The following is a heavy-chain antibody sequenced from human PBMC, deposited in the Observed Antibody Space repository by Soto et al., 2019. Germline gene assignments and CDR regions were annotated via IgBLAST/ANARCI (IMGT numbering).Heavy chain of an antibody. Sequence: QVQLQQWGAGLLKPSETLSLTCAVYGGSFSGYYWSWIRQPPGKGLEWSGEINHSGSTNYNPSLKSRGTISVDTSKNQFSLKLSSVTAADTAVYYCARGRIQLWLRGWFDPWGQGTLVTVSS. CDR3: ARGRIQLWLRGWFDP. CDR1: GGSFSGYY. D-gene: IGHD5-18*01. CDR2: INHSGST. J-gene: IGHJ5*02. V-gene: IGHV4-34*01.